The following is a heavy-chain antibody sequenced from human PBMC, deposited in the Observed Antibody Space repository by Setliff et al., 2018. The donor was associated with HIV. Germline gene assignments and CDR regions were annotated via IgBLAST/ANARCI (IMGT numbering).Heavy chain of an antibody. D-gene: IGHD5-18*01. CDR3: AVTSMASSFDY. J-gene: IGHJ4*02. Sequence: GGSLRLSCAASGFTFSYYSMNWVRQAPGKGLEWVSSISSRSSYIYYSDSLKGRVTISRDDAKNSLYLQMNSLRAEDTAVYYCAVTSMASSFDYWGQGALVTVS. CDR2: ISSRSSYI. V-gene: IGHV3-21*01. CDR1: GFTFSYYS.